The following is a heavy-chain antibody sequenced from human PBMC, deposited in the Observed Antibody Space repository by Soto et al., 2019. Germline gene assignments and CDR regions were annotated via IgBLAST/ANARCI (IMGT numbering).Heavy chain of an antibody. D-gene: IGHD3-3*01. J-gene: IGHJ6*02. CDR3: ARQGEQIRSTIFGVVTTHYYYYYGMDV. Sequence: PSETLSLTCTVSGGSISSSSYYWGWIRQPPGKGLEWIGSIYYSGSTYYNPSLKSRVTISVDTSRNQFSLKLSSVTAADTAVYYFARQGEQIRSTIFGVVTTHYYYYYGMDVWGQGTTVTVSS. CDR2: IYYSGST. CDR1: GGSISSSSYY. V-gene: IGHV4-39*01.